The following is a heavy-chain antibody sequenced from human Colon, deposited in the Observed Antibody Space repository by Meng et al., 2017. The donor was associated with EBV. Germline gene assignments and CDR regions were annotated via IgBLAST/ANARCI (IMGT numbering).Heavy chain of an antibody. Sequence: QGQRQEAGPGLVEPSGTLSLTCAVSGASISGNNWWSWVRQPPGKGLEWIGEIYHGGNTNYNPSLKSRVTISVDRSNDQFSLSLSSVTAADTAVYYCARGNAYNAPSFDYWGQGTLVTVSS. CDR2: IYHGGNT. CDR1: GASISGNNW. V-gene: IGHV4-4*02. D-gene: IGHD5-24*01. CDR3: ARGNAYNAPSFDY. J-gene: IGHJ4*02.